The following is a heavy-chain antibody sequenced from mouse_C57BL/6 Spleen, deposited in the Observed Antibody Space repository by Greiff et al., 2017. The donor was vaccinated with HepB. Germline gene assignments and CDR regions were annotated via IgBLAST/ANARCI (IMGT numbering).Heavy chain of an antibody. D-gene: IGHD2-4*01. J-gene: IGHJ3*01. CDR3: ASEGDDYDGFAY. CDR1: GYSITSGYY. Sequence: EVKLQESGPGLVKPSQSLSLTCSVTGYSITSGYYWNWIRQFPGNKLEWMGYISYDGSNNYNPSLKNRISITRDTSKNQFFLKLNSVTTEDTATYYCASEGDDYDGFAYWGQGTLVTVSA. CDR2: ISYDGSN. V-gene: IGHV3-6*01.